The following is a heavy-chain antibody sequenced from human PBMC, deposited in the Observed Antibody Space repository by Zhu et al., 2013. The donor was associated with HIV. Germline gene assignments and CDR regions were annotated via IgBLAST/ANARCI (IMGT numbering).Heavy chain of an antibody. J-gene: IGHJ6*03. D-gene: IGHD1-1*01. Sequence: QVQLVQSGVDVKRPGDSLRISCRATGYIFTSHYVHWVRQAPGQGLEWMGLINPGGGSANYTQKFQGRLILTSDPSTSAAFMELRNLRFDDTATYYCARGDGNHFYNNYMDVWGDGTTFTI. V-gene: IGHV1-46*01. CDR2: INPGGGSA. CDR1: GYIFTSHY. CDR3: ARGDGNHFYNNYMDV.